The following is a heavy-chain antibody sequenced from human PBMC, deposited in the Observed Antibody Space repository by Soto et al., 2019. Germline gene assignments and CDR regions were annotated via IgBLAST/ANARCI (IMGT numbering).Heavy chain of an antibody. D-gene: IGHD2-8*02. Sequence: QVQLQQWGAGLLKPSETLSLTCAVYGGSFSGYYWTWIRQPPGTGLEWTGEINHSGSTNYNPSLQRRVTISVDTSKIQFSLKLTSVTAADTAVYFCARDKITGLFDYWGQGTLVTASS. CDR1: GGSFSGYY. J-gene: IGHJ4*02. CDR2: INHSGST. V-gene: IGHV4-34*01. CDR3: ARDKITGLFDY.